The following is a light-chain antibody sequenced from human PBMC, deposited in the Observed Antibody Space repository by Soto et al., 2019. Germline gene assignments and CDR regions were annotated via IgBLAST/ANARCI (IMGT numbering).Light chain of an antibody. V-gene: IGKV3-20*01. CDR2: AS. Sequence: EIVLTQSPGTLFLSPGERATLSCRASQSVSDSYLAWYQQNPGQAPRLLIYASSRATGIPDRFSGSGSGTDFTLTISRLEPEDSAVYYCQHYGTSALFGPGTKVDIK. CDR3: QHYGTSAL. J-gene: IGKJ3*01. CDR1: QSVSDSY.